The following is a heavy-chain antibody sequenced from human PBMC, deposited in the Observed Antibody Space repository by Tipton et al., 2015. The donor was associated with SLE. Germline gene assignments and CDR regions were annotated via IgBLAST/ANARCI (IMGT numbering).Heavy chain of an antibody. Sequence: TLSLTCAVSGYSISSGYYWGWIRQPPGKGLEWIGSIYHSGSTYYNPSLKSRATMSVDTSKNQFSLKLSSVTAADTALYYCARVHDWHLYFDYWGQGTLVTVSS. V-gene: IGHV4-38-2*01. CDR1: GYSISSGYY. J-gene: IGHJ4*02. D-gene: IGHD3-9*01. CDR2: IYHSGST. CDR3: ARVHDWHLYFDY.